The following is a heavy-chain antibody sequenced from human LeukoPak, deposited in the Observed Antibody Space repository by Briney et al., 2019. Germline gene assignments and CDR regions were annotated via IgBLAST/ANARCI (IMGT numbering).Heavy chain of an antibody. D-gene: IGHD5-12*01. CDR2: INHSGSS. Sequence: SETLSLTCAVYRDSFSDYYWTWIRQPPGKGLEWIGEINHSGSSNYNPSLKGRVTISVDTSKNQFSLKLSSVTAADTAVYYCASAYSGYDLGAFDIWGQGTMVTVSS. CDR3: ASAYSGYDLGAFDI. J-gene: IGHJ3*02. V-gene: IGHV4-34*01. CDR1: RDSFSDYY.